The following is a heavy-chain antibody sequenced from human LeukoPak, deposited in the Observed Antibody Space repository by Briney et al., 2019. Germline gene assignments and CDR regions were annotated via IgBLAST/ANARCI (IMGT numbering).Heavy chain of an antibody. J-gene: IGHJ4*02. V-gene: IGHV4-59*08. CDR3: ARHFDGNGFYFDY. D-gene: IGHD4-23*01. Sequence: SETLSLTCTVSGGSISSYYWSWLRQPPGKELEWIGYIYYSGTTNYNPSLKSRVTMSVDTPKNQFSLRLSSVTAADTAVYYCARHFDGNGFYFDYWGQGTLVTVSS. CDR1: GGSISSYY. CDR2: IYYSGTT.